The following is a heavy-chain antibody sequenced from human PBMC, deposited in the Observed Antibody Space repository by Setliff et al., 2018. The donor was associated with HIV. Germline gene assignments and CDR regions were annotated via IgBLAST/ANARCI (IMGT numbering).Heavy chain of an antibody. D-gene: IGHD6-6*01. CDR3: ARRPYYFDS. Sequence: SETLSLTCAVYGGSLSDYYWSWIRQPPGKGLEWIGEIYHSGSTIYNPSLKSRVIISVDTSKNQFSLKLSSVTAADTAVYYCARRPYYFDSWGQGTLVTVSS. V-gene: IGHV4-34*01. CDR1: GGSLSDYY. CDR2: IYHSGST. J-gene: IGHJ4*02.